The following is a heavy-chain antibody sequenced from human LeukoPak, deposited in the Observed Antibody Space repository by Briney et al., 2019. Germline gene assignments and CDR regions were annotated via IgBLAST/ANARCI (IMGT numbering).Heavy chain of an antibody. CDR2: ISSSSSYI. CDR1: GFTFSSYS. J-gene: IGHJ4*02. V-gene: IGHV3-21*01. D-gene: IGHD5-24*01. CDR3: ARDDSGDGYN. Sequence: GGSPRLSCAASGFTFSSYSMNWVRQAPGKGLEWVSSISSSSSYIYYADSVKGRFTISRDNAKNSLNLQMNSLRAEDTAVYYCARDDSGDGYNWGQGTLVTVSS.